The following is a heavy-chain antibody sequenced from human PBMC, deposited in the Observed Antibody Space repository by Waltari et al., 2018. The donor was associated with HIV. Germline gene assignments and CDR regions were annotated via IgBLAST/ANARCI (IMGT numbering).Heavy chain of an antibody. J-gene: IGHJ6*02. CDR2: MSPNSGNT. CDR3: ARGGSASMDV. V-gene: IGHV1-8*01. CDR1: GYAFATYD. Sequence: QVQLVQSGAEVKKPGASVKVSCKASGYAFATYDVNWVRQATGQGHEWMGWMSPNSGNTVYAQEFQGRVTMTRDTSISTVYMELSSLTSEDTAVYYCARGGSASMDVWGQGTTVTVSS.